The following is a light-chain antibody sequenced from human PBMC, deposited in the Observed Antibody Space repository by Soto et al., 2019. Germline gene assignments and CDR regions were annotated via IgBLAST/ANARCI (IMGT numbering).Light chain of an antibody. CDR2: DDS. Sequence: DIQMTQSPSTLSSSVGDRVTPTCRASQSISRGLAWYQQKPGKAPNLLIYDDSTLESGVPSRFSGSGSGTEFTLTISCLHPDDFATYYCQHYSSVWAFGQGTKVDIK. CDR1: QSISRG. V-gene: IGKV1-5*01. CDR3: QHYSSVWA. J-gene: IGKJ1*01.